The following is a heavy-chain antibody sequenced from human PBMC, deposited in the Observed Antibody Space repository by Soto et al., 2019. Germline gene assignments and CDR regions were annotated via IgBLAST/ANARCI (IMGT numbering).Heavy chain of an antibody. D-gene: IGHD3-3*01. V-gene: IGHV2-5*02. CDR1: GFSLTTSGVG. CDR2: IYWDADK. J-gene: IGHJ4*02. CDR3: AHRVLRTVFGLVTTTAIYFYF. Sequence: QITLNESGPTVVRPTEPLTLTCRFSGFSLTTSGVGVGWIRQSPGKAPEWLALIYWDADKRYSASLKSRLTITKDTSKSQVFMTVSDLDPTDTATYYCAHRVLRTVFGLVTTTAIYFYFWGQGTPVAVSS.